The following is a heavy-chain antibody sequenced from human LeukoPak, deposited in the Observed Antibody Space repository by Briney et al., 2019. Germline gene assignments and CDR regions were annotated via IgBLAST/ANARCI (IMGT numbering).Heavy chain of an antibody. CDR2: IWYDGSNK. CDR1: GFTFSSYG. J-gene: IGHJ4*02. D-gene: IGHD3-22*01. CDR3: AREYPPRYYYDSSGYLDY. Sequence: GRSLRLSCAASGFTFSSYGMHWVRQAPGKGLEWVAVIWYDGSNKYYADSVKGRFTISRDNSKNTLYLQMNSLRAEDTAVYYCAREYPPRYYYDSSGYLDYWGQGTLVTASS. V-gene: IGHV3-33*01.